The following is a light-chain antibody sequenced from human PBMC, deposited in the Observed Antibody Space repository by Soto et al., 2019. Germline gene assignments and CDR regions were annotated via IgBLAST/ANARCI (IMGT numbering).Light chain of an antibody. J-gene: IGLJ2*01. CDR3: QTWGTGIHVV. Sequence: QPVLTQSPSASASLGASVKLTCTLSSGHSSYAIAWHQQQPEKGPRYLMKLNSDGSHSKGDGIPDRFSGSSSGAERYLTISSLQSEDGADSYCQTWGTGIHVVFGGGTKLTVL. CDR2: LNSDGSH. CDR1: SGHSSYA. V-gene: IGLV4-69*01.